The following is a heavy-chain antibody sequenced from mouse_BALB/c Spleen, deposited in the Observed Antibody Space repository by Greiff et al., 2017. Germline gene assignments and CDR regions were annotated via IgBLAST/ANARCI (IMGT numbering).Heavy chain of an antibody. Sequence: EVQRVESGGGLVQPGGSLRLSCAPSGFTFTDYYMSWVRQPPGKALEWLGFIRNKANGYTTEYSASVKGRFTISRDNSQSILYLQMNTLRAEDSATYYCARDIGSSYALAWFAYWGQGTLVTVSA. J-gene: IGHJ3*01. CDR3: ARDIGSSYALAWFAY. CDR1: GFTFTDYY. V-gene: IGHV7-3*02. D-gene: IGHD1-1*01. CDR2: IRNKANGYTT.